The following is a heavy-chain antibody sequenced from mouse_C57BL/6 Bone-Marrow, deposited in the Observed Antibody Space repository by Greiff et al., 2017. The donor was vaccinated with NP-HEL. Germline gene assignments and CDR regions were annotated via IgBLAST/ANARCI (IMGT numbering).Heavy chain of an antibody. V-gene: IGHV1-69*01. CDR3: ARSRYSIPWFAY. Sequence: QVQLQQPGAELVMPGASVKLSCKASGYTFTSYWMHWVKQRPGQGLEWIGEIDPSDSYTNYNQKFKGKSTLTVDKSSSTAYMQLSSLTSEDSAVYYCARSRYSIPWFAYWGQGTLVTVSA. J-gene: IGHJ3*01. CDR1: GYTFTSYW. D-gene: IGHD2-5*01. CDR2: IDPSDSYT.